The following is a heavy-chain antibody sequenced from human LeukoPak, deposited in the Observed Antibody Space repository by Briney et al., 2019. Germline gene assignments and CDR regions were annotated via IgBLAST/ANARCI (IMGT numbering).Heavy chain of an antibody. CDR1: GYTFTSYG. J-gene: IGHJ6*03. CDR3: AREGQVSSSWEGVDYSYYYMDV. CDR2: ISAYNGNT. D-gene: IGHD6-13*01. Sequence: GASVKVSCKASGYTFTSYGISWVRQAPGQGLEWMGWISAYNGNTNYAQKLQGRVTITADESTSTAYMELSSLRSEDTAVYYCAREGQVSSSWEGVDYSYYYMDVWGKGTTVTISS. V-gene: IGHV1-18*01.